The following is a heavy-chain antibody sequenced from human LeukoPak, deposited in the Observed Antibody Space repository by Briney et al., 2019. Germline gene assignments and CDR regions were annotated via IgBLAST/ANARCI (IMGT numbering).Heavy chain of an antibody. J-gene: IGHJ4*02. V-gene: IGHV3-30*03. Sequence: GRSLRLSCAASGFTFSSYGMHWVRQAPGKGLEWVAVISYDGSNKYYADSVKGRFTISRDNAKNSLYLQMNSLRAEDTAVYYCARRRGGAAGSDYWGQGTLVTVSS. CDR1: GFTFSSYG. CDR2: ISYDGSNK. CDR3: ARRRGGAAGSDY. D-gene: IGHD6-13*01.